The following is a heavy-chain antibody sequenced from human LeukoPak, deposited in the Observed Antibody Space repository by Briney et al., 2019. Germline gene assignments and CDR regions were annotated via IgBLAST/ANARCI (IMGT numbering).Heavy chain of an antibody. CDR1: GYTFTSYG. CDR3: ARSYLLAAAGYYYYYMDV. J-gene: IGHJ6*03. D-gene: IGHD6-13*01. Sequence: ASVKVSCKAFGYTFTSYGISWVRQAPGQGLEWMGWISAYNGNTNYAQKLQGRVTMTTDTSTSTAYMELRSLRSDDTAVYYCARSYLLAAAGYYYYYMDVWGKGPRSPSP. CDR2: ISAYNGNT. V-gene: IGHV1-18*01.